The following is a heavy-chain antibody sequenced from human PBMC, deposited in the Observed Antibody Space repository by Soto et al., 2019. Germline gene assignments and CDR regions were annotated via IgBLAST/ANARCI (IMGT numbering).Heavy chain of an antibody. J-gene: IGHJ5*02. V-gene: IGHV3-33*01. Sequence: LRLSCAASGFTFRIYSMHWVRQSPGKGLEWVAVMWYDGTNKYYGESVKGRFTISRDNSENTLYLQMNSLRVEDTAVYYCVRDGSGNLYLNWFDPWGQGTLVTVSS. CDR3: VRDGSGNLYLNWFDP. CDR1: GFTFRIYS. D-gene: IGHD6-19*01. CDR2: MWYDGTNK.